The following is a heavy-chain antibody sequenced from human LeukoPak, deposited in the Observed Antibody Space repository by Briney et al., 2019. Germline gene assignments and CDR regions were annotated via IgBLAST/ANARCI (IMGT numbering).Heavy chain of an antibody. J-gene: IGHJ4*02. CDR1: GFTFSSYA. CDR2: ISSNGGST. V-gene: IGHV3-64*04. D-gene: IGHD3-16*02. Sequence: PGGSLRLSCSASGFTFSSYAIHWVRQAPGKGLEYVSAISSNGGSTYYADSVKGRFTISRDNSKNTLYLQMNSLRAEDTAVYYCARDPLGIRMLSLGIDYWGQGTLVTVSS. CDR3: ARDPLGIRMLSLGIDY.